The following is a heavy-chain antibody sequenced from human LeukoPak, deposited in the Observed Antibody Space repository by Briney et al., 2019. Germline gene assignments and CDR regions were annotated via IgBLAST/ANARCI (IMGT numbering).Heavy chain of an antibody. J-gene: IGHJ3*02. CDR2: IYYSGST. V-gene: IGHV4-59*08. D-gene: IGHD6-13*01. Sequence: SETLSLTCTVSGGSISSYYWSWIRQPPGKGLEWIGYIYYSGSTNYNPSLKSRVTISVDTSKNQFSLKLSSVTAADTAVYYCAGAQQQLVPPAFDIWGQGTMVTVSS. CDR1: GGSISSYY. CDR3: AGAQQQLVPPAFDI.